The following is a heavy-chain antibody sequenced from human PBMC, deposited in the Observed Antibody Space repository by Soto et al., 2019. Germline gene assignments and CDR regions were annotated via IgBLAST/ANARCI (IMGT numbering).Heavy chain of an antibody. CDR2: IIPIFGTA. CDR1: GGTFSSYA. V-gene: IGHV1-69*01. J-gene: IGHJ3*02. CDR3: ARPLGYWSGGSCAFDI. Sequence: QVQLVQSGAEVKQPGSSVQVSCKASGGTFSSYAISWVRQAPGQGLEWMGGIIPIFGTANYAKKFQGRVTITADESTSTAYMELSSLRSEDTAVYYCARPLGYWSGGSCAFDIWGQGTMVTVSS. D-gene: IGHD2-15*01.